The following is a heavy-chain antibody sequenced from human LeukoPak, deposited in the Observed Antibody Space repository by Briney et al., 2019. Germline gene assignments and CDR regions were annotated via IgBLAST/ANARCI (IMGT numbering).Heavy chain of an antibody. V-gene: IGHV4-34*01. CDR2: INHSGST. J-gene: IGHJ5*02. Sequence: SETPSLTCAVYGGSFSGYYWSWIRQPPGKGLEWIGEINHSGSTNYNPSLKSRVTISVDTSKNQFSLKLSSVTAADTAVYYCARRSPSSDIVVVPAAIRSTNWFDPWGQGTLVTVSS. D-gene: IGHD2-2*02. CDR1: GGSFSGYY. CDR3: ARRSPSSDIVVVPAAIRSTNWFDP.